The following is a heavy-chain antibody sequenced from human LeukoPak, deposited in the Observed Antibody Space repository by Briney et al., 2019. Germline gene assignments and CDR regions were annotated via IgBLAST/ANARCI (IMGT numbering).Heavy chain of an antibody. CDR1: GGSSSSRGYY. CDR3: ARDVEAPYDILTGYHPGYFGY. CDR2: IYHSGST. D-gene: IGHD3-9*01. Sequence: SETLSLTYTVSGGSSSSRGYYWSWIRQPPGKGLEWIGYIYHSGSTYYNPSLKSRVTISVDWSKNQFSLKLSSVTAADTAVYYCARDVEAPYDILTGYHPGYFGYWGQGTLVTVSS. J-gene: IGHJ4*02. V-gene: IGHV4-30-2*01.